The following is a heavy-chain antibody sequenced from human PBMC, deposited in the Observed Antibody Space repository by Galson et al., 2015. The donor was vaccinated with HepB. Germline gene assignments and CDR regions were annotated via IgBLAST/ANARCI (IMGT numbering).Heavy chain of an antibody. V-gene: IGHV5-51*01. Sequence: QSGAEVKKPGESLKISCRGSGYSLNNYWIGWVRQMPGKALEWMGIIYPDDSDTRYSPSFRGQVTISADKSISTAYLQWNSLKASDTAMYYCARPKGGSSSPIDYWGQGTLVTVSS. D-gene: IGHD6-13*01. CDR2: IYPDDSDT. J-gene: IGHJ4*02. CDR3: ARPKGGSSSPIDY. CDR1: GYSLNNYW.